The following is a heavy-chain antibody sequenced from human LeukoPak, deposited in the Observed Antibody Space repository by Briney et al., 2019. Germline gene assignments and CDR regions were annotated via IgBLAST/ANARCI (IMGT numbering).Heavy chain of an antibody. CDR3: ARYLHGGYSFTSYWYFDR. Sequence: SETLSLTCAVSGGYINISSSNCWSWVRQPPGKGLEWIGEIFHSGSTNYNPSLKSRVTISVDKSKNQFSLKLSSLTAADTAVFYCARYLHGGYSFTSYWYFDRWGRGTLVTVSS. V-gene: IGHV4-4*02. D-gene: IGHD4-23*01. CDR1: GGYINISSSNC. J-gene: IGHJ2*01. CDR2: IFHSGST.